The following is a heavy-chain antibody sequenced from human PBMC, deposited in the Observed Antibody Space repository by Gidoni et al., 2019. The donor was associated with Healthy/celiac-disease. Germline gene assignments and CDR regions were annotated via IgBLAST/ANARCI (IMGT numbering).Heavy chain of an antibody. V-gene: IGHV4-59*08. CDR1: GGSISSYY. D-gene: IGHD1-7*01. CDR3: ARLRVPELRYYYYYGMDV. CDR2: IYYSGST. Sequence: QVQLQESGPGLVKPSETLSLTCPVSGGSISSYYWSWIRQPPGKGLEWIGYIYYSGSTNYNPSLKSRVTISVDTSKNQFSLKLSSVTAADTAVYYCARLRVPELRYYYYYGMDVWGQGTTVTVSS. J-gene: IGHJ6*02.